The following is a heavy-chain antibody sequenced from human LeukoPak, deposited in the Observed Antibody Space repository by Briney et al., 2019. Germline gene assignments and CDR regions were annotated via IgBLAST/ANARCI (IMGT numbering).Heavy chain of an antibody. V-gene: IGHV4-4*02. Sequence: PSETLSLTCAVSGGSISSSNWWSWVRQPPGKGLEWIGEIYHSGSTNYNPSLKSQVTISVDKSKNQFSLKLSSVTAADTAVYYCARNNGYSSSWSLLDYWGQGTLVTVSS. CDR1: GGSISSSNW. CDR2: IYHSGST. D-gene: IGHD6-13*01. CDR3: ARNNGYSSSWSLLDY. J-gene: IGHJ4*02.